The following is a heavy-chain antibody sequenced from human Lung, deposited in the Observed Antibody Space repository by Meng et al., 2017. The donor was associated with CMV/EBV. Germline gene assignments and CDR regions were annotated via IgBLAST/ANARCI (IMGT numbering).Heavy chain of an antibody. CDR2: INAGNGNT. J-gene: IGHJ4*02. Sequence: QLVQAGAGVKKPGASVKVCCKASGYSFNTYAMHWVRQAPGQRLEWMGWINAGNGNTKYSEKFQSRVTITRDTAASTAYMELSSLRSEDTAVYYCARTGCSSSSCYDYWGQGTLVTVSS. D-gene: IGHD2-2*01. CDR1: GYSFNTYA. V-gene: IGHV1-3*01. CDR3: ARTGCSSSSCYDY.